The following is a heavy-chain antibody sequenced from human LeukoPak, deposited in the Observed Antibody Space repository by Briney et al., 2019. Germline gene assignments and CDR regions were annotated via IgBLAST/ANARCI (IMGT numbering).Heavy chain of an antibody. Sequence: GGSLRLSCAVSGFTFRNHWMHWVRQAPGKGLVWVSRVNSDGSSTRYADSVKGRFTISRDNAKNTLYLQMNSLRAEDTAVYYCVRFGEFALDYWGQGTVVSVSS. V-gene: IGHV3-74*01. CDR2: VNSDGSST. CDR1: GFTFRNHW. J-gene: IGHJ4*02. D-gene: IGHD3-10*01. CDR3: VRFGEFALDY.